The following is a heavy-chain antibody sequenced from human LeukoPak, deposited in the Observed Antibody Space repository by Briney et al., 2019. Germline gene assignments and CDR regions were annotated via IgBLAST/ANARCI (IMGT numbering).Heavy chain of an antibody. D-gene: IGHD4-17*01. CDR1: GFTFSSYG. Sequence: PGGSLRLSCAASGFTFSSYGMHWVRQAPGKGLEWVAVISYDGTIKYYADSVKGRFTVSRDNSKNTLYLQVNSLRAEDTAVYYRANYGDRYYFDSWGQGTLVTVSS. CDR2: ISYDGTIK. V-gene: IGHV3-30*18. J-gene: IGHJ4*02. CDR3: ANYGDRYYFDS.